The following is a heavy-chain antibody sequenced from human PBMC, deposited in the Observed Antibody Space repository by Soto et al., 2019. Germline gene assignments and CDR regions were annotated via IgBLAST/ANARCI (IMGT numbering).Heavy chain of an antibody. D-gene: IGHD3-16*02. CDR3: ARGPMITFGGVIVRNYYYMDV. J-gene: IGHJ6*03. CDR1: GCTFTSYA. V-gene: IGHV1-3*01. Sequence: VASVKVSCKASGCTFTSYAMHWVRQAPGQRLEWMGWINAGNGNTKYSQKFQGRVTITRDTSASTAYMELSSLRSEDTAVYYCARGPMITFGGVIVRNYYYMDVWGKGTTVTVSS. CDR2: INAGNGNT.